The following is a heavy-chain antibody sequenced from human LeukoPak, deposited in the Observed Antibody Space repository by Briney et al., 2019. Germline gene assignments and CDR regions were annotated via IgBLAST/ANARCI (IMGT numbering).Heavy chain of an antibody. V-gene: IGHV4-34*01. J-gene: IGHJ4*02. CDR2: INHSGST. CDR3: ARGRLSSRYCSSTSCYRESY. D-gene: IGHD2-2*01. CDR1: GGSFSGYY. Sequence: RPSETLSLTCAVYGGSFSGYYWSWIRQPPGKGLEWIGEINHSGSTNYNPSLKSRVTISVDMSKNQFSLKLSSVTAADTAVYYCARGRLSSRYCSSTSCYRESYWGQGTLVTVSS.